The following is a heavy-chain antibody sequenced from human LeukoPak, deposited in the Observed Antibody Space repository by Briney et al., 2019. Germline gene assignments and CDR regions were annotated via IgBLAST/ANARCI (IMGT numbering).Heavy chain of an antibody. CDR1: VGSFSGYY. V-gene: IGHV4-34*01. Sequence: SETLSLTCAVYVGSFSGYYWSWIRQPPGKGLEWIGEINHSGSTNYNPSLKSRVTISVDTSKNQFSLKLSSVTAADTAVYYCAREGVVVPAAPYYYYGMDVWGKGTTVTVSS. D-gene: IGHD2-2*01. CDR2: INHSGST. J-gene: IGHJ6*04. CDR3: AREGVVVPAAPYYYYGMDV.